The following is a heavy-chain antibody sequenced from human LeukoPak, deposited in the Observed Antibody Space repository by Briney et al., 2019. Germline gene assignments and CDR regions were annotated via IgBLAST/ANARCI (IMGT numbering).Heavy chain of an antibody. Sequence: PGGSLRLSCAASGFTFSSYAMSWVRQAPGKGLEWVSAISGSGGSTYYADSVKGRFTISRDNSKNTLYLQMNSLRAEDTAVSYCANLHILGHCSSTSCYGTDYWGQGTLVTVSS. J-gene: IGHJ4*02. D-gene: IGHD2-2*01. V-gene: IGHV3-23*01. CDR1: GFTFSSYA. CDR3: ANLHILGHCSSTSCYGTDY. CDR2: ISGSGGST.